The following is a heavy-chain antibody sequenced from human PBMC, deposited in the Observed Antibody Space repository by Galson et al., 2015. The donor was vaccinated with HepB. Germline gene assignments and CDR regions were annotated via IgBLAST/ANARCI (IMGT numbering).Heavy chain of an antibody. CDR1: GFTFSSYW. J-gene: IGHJ6*02. CDR2: IKQDGSEK. CDR3: ARERIAAAGTGYYYYYGMDV. V-gene: IGHV3-7*03. Sequence: SLRLSCAASGFTFSSYWMSWVRQAPGKGLEWVANIKQDGSEKYYVDSVKGRFTISRDNAKNSLYLQMNSLRAEDTAVYYCARERIAAAGTGYYYYYGMDVWGQGTTVTVSS. D-gene: IGHD6-13*01.